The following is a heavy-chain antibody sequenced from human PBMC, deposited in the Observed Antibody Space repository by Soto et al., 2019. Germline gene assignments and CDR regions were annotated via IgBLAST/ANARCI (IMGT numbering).Heavy chain of an antibody. Sequence: GGSLRLSCAASGFTFSTYTMTWVRQAPGKGLEWVSAVGGSGDGTYYADSVKGRFTISRDNSKNTLYLQMNSLRAEDTAMYYCAKAREVKLVRIAFDQWGQGTLVTVSS. CDR2: VGGSGDGT. CDR1: GFTFSTYT. D-gene: IGHD2-15*01. CDR3: AKAREVKLVRIAFDQ. V-gene: IGHV3-23*01. J-gene: IGHJ4*02.